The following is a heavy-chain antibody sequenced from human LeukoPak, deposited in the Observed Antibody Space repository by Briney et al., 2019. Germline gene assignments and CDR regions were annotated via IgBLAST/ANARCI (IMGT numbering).Heavy chain of an antibody. J-gene: IGHJ6*02. CDR3: ARGGGLDV. V-gene: IGHV3-7*03. CDR1: GFTFSSYW. D-gene: IGHD3-16*01. CDR2: INHNGNVN. Sequence: GGSLRLSCTASGFTFSSYWMNWARQAPGKGLEWVASINHNGNVNYYVDSVKGRFTISRDNAKNSLYLQMSNLRAEDTAVYFYARGGGLDVWGQGATVTVSS.